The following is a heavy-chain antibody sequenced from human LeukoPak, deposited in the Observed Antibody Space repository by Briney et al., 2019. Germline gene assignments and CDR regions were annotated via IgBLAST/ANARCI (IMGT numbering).Heavy chain of an antibody. J-gene: IGHJ4*02. CDR2: IYTSGST. CDR1: GGSISSYY. CDR3: ASRGYSYGLNDY. D-gene: IGHD5-18*01. Sequence: SETLSLTCTVSGGSISSYYWSWIRQPAWKGLEWIGRIYTSGSTNYNPSLKSRVTISVDTSKNQFSLKLSSVTAADTAVYYCASRGYSYGLNDYWGQGTLVTVSS. V-gene: IGHV4-4*07.